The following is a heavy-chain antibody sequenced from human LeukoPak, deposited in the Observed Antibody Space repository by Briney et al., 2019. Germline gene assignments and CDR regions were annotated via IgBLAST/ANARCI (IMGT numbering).Heavy chain of an antibody. CDR3: ARDGIVGATRIDY. V-gene: IGHV3-64D*08. CDR1: GFSFNDHG. D-gene: IGHD1-26*01. CDR2: ISSLGGST. Sequence: GGSLRLSCSASGFSFNDHGMHWVRRAPGKGLEHVSVISSLGGSTDFADSVKGRFTISRDNSKNSLYLQMSSLRPEDSAVYYCARDGIVGATRIDYWGQGTLVTVSS. J-gene: IGHJ4*02.